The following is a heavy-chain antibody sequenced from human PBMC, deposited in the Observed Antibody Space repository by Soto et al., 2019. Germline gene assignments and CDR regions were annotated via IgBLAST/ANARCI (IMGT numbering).Heavy chain of an antibody. CDR3: ARAHYHDSSGPNGHAFDI. Sequence: DVQLLESGGGLVQPGGSLRLSCAASGFRFSTYDMSWVRQAPGKGLEWVSVMSGSGSGTYYADSVKGRFTISRDNSKNTLFLQLTSLGPEDTALYYCARAHYHDSSGPNGHAFDIWGQGTLVTVSS. CDR1: GFRFSTYD. J-gene: IGHJ3*02. D-gene: IGHD3-22*01. V-gene: IGHV3-23*01. CDR2: MSGSGSGT.